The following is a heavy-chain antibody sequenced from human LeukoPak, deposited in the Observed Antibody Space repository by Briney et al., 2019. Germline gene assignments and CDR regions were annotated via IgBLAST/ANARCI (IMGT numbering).Heavy chain of an antibody. Sequence: PGGSLRLSCAASGFTFSGYTLNWVRQAPGKGLEWVSSISSSSSFLYYADSVKGRLTISRDNANNSLYLQMNSLRAEDTAVYYCANSAESPRVAVGGSPDYWGQGTLVTVSS. CDR2: ISSSSSFL. CDR3: ANSAESPRVAVGGSPDY. CDR1: GFTFSGYT. V-gene: IGHV3-21*01. J-gene: IGHJ4*02. D-gene: IGHD6-19*01.